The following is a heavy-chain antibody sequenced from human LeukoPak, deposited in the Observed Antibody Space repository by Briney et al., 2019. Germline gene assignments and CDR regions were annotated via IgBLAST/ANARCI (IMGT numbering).Heavy chain of an antibody. D-gene: IGHD6-19*01. CDR2: INPNSGGT. CDR3: ARDPVAGRWRFDY. CDR1: GYTFTGYY. J-gene: IGHJ4*02. V-gene: IGHV1-2*06. Sequence: ASVKVSCKASGYTFTGYYMHWVRQAPGQGLEWMGRINPNSGGTNYAQKFQGRVTTTRDTSISTAYMELSRLRSDDTAVYYCARDPVAGRWRFDYWGQGTLVTVSS.